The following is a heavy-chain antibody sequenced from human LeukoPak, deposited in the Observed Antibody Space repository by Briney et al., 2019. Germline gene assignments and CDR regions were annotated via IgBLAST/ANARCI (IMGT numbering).Heavy chain of an antibody. CDR1: GFTFSSYS. Sequence: PGGSLRLSCAASGFTFSSYSMNWVRQAPGKGLEWVSSISSSSSYIYYADSVKGRFTISRDNAKNSLYLQMNSLRAGDTAVYYCAREAGFVSYFPRYYYYYYMDVWGKGTTVTVSS. CDR3: AREAGFVSYFPRYYYYYYMDV. V-gene: IGHV3-21*01. J-gene: IGHJ6*03. CDR2: ISSSSSYI. D-gene: IGHD2-21*01.